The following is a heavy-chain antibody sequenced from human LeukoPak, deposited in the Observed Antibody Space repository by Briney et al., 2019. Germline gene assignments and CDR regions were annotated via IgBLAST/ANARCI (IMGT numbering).Heavy chain of an antibody. CDR1: GFTFSSYG. V-gene: IGHV3-33*01. CDR2: IWYDGSNK. Sequence: PGGSLRLSCAASGFTFSSYGMHWVRQAPGKGLEWVAVIWYDGSNKYYADSVKGRFTISRDNSKNTLYLQMNSLRAEDTAVYYCARAMVRGVITLGYWGQGTLVTVSS. CDR3: ARAMVRGVITLGY. D-gene: IGHD3-10*01. J-gene: IGHJ4*02.